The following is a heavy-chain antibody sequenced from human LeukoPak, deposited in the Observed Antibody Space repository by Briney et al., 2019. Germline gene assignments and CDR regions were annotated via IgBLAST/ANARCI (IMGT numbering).Heavy chain of an antibody. CDR3: AYSQAAPESHAFDI. Sequence: SETLSLTCAVYGGSFSGYYWSWIRQPPGKGLEWIGEINHSGRTNYNPSLKSRVTMSVDTSKNQFSLKLSSVTAADTAVYYCAYSQAAPESHAFDIWGQGTMVTVSS. D-gene: IGHD1-14*01. V-gene: IGHV4-34*01. CDR1: GGSFSGYY. CDR2: INHSGRT. J-gene: IGHJ3*02.